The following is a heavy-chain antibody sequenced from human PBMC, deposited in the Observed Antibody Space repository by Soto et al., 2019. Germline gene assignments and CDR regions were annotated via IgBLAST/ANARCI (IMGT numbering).Heavy chain of an antibody. CDR1: GFTFSNSA. J-gene: IGHJ6*02. V-gene: IGHV3-30-3*01. CDR2: ISYDGNNK. CDR3: ARAGCDGGTCYTLVGLRYGMDV. Sequence: QVQLVESGGGVVQPGRSLRLSCAASGFTFSNSAMYWVRQAPGKGLEWVAVISYDGNNKYYADSVKGRFTISRDNSKNTLYLQMNSLRAEDTAVYYCARAGCDGGTCYTLVGLRYGMDVWGQGTTVTVSS. D-gene: IGHD2-15*01.